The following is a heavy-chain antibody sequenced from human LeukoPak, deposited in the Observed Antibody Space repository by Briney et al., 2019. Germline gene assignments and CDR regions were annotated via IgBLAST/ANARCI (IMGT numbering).Heavy chain of an antibody. V-gene: IGHV5-51*01. CDR1: GYSFTSYW. CDR3: ARTGGYSYGLDYFDQ. J-gene: IGHJ4*02. D-gene: IGHD5-18*01. CDR2: IYPGDSDT. Sequence: GESLKISCKGSGYSFTSYWIGWVRQMPGKGLEWMGIIYPGDSDTRYSPSFQGQVTISADKSIRTAYLEWSSLKASDSAMYYCARTGGYSYGLDYFDQWGQGTLVIVSS.